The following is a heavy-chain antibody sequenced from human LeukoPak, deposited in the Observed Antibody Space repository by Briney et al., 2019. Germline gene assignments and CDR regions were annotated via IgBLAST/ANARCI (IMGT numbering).Heavy chain of an antibody. D-gene: IGHD6-13*01. CDR1: GFTFSSYA. CDR2: ISGSGGST. V-gene: IGHV3-23*01. Sequence: GGSLRLSCAASGFTFSSYAMSWVRQAPGKGLEWVSAISGSGGSTYYADSVKGRFTISRDNSKNTLYLQMNSLRAEDTAVYYCAKDGHVDSSWYDLFYGMDVWGQGTTVTVSS. CDR3: AKDGHVDSSWYDLFYGMDV. J-gene: IGHJ6*02.